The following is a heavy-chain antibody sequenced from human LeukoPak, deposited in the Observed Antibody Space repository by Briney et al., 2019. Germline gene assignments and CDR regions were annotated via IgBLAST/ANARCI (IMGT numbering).Heavy chain of an antibody. Sequence: GGSLRLSCAASGFTFSNYAMNWVRQAPGKWLEWVSGIIGGSGGTTYYAESVEGRFSISRDNSKNTLYLQMNSLRAEDTAVYYCASREDYGDYGGVYWGQGTLVTVSS. J-gene: IGHJ4*02. D-gene: IGHD4-17*01. CDR1: GFTFSNYA. CDR2: IIGGSGGTT. V-gene: IGHV3-23*01. CDR3: ASREDYGDYGGVY.